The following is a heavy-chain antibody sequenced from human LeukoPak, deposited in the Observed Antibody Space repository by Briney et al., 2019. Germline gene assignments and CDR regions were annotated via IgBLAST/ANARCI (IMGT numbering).Heavy chain of an antibody. D-gene: IGHD6-13*01. J-gene: IGHJ4*02. V-gene: IGHV1-18*01. Sequence: ASVKVSCKASGYTFTSYGISWVRQAPGQGLEWMGWISAYNGNTNYAQKLQGRVTMTTDTSTSTAYMELRSLRSDDTAVYYCARDLRPPRIAAAGTTADYWGQGTLVTVSS. CDR2: ISAYNGNT. CDR1: GYTFTSYG. CDR3: ARDLRPPRIAAAGTTADY.